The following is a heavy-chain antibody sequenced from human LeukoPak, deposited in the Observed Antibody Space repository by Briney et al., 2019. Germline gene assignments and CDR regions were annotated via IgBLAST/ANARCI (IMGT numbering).Heavy chain of an antibody. V-gene: IGHV1-18*01. CDR2: ISAYNGNT. CDR3: ARVSLGKITIFGVVPGRFDY. Sequence: ASVKVSCKASGYTFTSYGISWVRQAPGQGLEWMGWISAYNGNTNYAQKLQGRVTMTTDTSTSTAYMELRSLRSDDTAVYYCARVSLGKITIFGVVPGRFDYWGQGTLVTVSS. CDR1: GYTFTSYG. J-gene: IGHJ4*02. D-gene: IGHD3-3*01.